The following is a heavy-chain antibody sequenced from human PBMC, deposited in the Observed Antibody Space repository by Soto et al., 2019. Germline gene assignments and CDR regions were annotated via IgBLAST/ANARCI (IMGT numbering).Heavy chain of an antibody. CDR3: ARCITDPSGDWYFDL. CDR2: IYYSGST. D-gene: IGHD1-20*01. V-gene: IGHV4-59*08. J-gene: IGHJ2*01. CDR1: GVSISSYC. Sequence: QVQLQESGPGLVKPSETLSLTCTVSGVSISSYCWTWIRQPPGKGLEWIGYIYYSGSTNYNPSLKSRVTISVDTSKNQFSLKLSSVTAADTAVYYCARCITDPSGDWYFDLWGRGTLVTVSS.